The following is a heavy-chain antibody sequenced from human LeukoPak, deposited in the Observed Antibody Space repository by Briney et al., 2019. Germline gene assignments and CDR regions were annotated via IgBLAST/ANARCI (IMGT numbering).Heavy chain of an antibody. CDR3: ARDRRYYDSSGAYAFDI. CDR2: IYYSGST. J-gene: IGHJ3*02. Sequence: PSETLSPTCTVSGGSISSYYWSWIRQPPGKGLEWIGYIYYSGSTNYNPSLKSRVTISVDTSKNQFSLKLSSVTAADTAVYYCARDRRYYDSSGAYAFDIWGQGTMVTVSS. D-gene: IGHD3-22*01. V-gene: IGHV4-59*01. CDR1: GGSISSYY.